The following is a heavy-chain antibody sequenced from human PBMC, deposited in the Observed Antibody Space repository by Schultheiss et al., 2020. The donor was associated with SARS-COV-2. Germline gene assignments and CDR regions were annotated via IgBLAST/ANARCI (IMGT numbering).Heavy chain of an antibody. CDR3: ARDGSSWSTGYFYMDV. CDR1: GFTVSSNY. V-gene: IGHV3-66*01. D-gene: IGHD6-13*01. CDR2: IYIGGRT. Sequence: GGSLRLSCAVSGFTVSSNYMSWVRQAPGKGLEWVSVIYIGGRTYYADSVKGRFTVSRDNSKNTLYLQMNSLRAEDTAVYYCARDGSSWSTGYFYMDVWGKGTTVTVSS. J-gene: IGHJ6*03.